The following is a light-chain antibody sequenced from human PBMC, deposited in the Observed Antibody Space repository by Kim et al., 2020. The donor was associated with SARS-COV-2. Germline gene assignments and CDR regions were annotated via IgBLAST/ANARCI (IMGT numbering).Light chain of an antibody. CDR1: QSISDK. Sequence: EIVMTQSPATLSVSPGERATLSCRASQSISDKLAWYQQKPGQAPRLLIHGASTRATGIPARFSGSGSGTEFTLTISSLQSEDFAVYYCQHYNNWPFTFGQGTKLEI. CDR3: QHYNNWPFT. CDR2: GAS. J-gene: IGKJ2*01. V-gene: IGKV3-15*01.